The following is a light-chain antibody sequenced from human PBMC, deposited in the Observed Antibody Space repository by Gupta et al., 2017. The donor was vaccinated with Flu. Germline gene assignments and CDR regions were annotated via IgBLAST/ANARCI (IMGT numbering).Light chain of an antibody. CDR2: EVS. CDR3: SSYTSSSAYV. CDR1: SSDVGGYNY. J-gene: IGLJ1*01. V-gene: IGLV2-14*01. Sequence: QSALTQPASVSGSPGQSITISCTGTSSDVGGYNYVSWYEQHPGKAPKVVIYEVSNRPSGVSNRFSGSKSGNTASLTXSXLQAEDXADYYCSSYTSSSAYVFGTGTKVTVL.